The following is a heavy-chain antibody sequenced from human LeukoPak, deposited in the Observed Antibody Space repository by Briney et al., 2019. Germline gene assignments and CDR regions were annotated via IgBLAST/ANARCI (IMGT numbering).Heavy chain of an antibody. CDR1: GFTFTSYG. D-gene: IGHD2-15*01. Sequence: GRSLRLSCAASGFTFTSYGFHWVRQAPGKGLELVAVIWYDGTNKYYADSVKGRFVIPRDNSKNTLYLQMNSLRAEDTAVYYCAKDGSGGGWKWFDPWGQGTLVTVSS. CDR3: AKDGSGGGWKWFDP. CDR2: IWYDGTNK. J-gene: IGHJ5*02. V-gene: IGHV3-33*06.